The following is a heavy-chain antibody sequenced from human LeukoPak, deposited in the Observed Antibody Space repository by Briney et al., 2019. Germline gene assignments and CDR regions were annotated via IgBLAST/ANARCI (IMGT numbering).Heavy chain of an antibody. D-gene: IGHD3-22*01. J-gene: IGHJ4*02. V-gene: IGHV4-4*02. CDR2: IYHSGST. CDR3: AREDYYDSSGYPIFDY. CDR1: GGSISSNKW. Sequence: SGTLSLTCAVSGGSISSNKWWSWVRQPPGKGLEWIGEIYHSGSTNYNPSLKSRVTISVDKSKNQFSLKLSSVTAADTAVYYCAREDYYDSSGYPIFDYWGQGTLVTVSS.